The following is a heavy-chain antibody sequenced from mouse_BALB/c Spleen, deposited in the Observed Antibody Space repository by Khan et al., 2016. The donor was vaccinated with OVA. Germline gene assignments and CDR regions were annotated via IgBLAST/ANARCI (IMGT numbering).Heavy chain of an antibody. J-gene: IGHJ2*01. CDR3: ARTARIKY. Sequence: EVQLQETGPGLVKPSQSLSLTCTVTGYSITSGYGWNWIRQFPGNKLEWMGYISYSGSTNYNPSLKSRISITRDTSKNQFFLQLNSVSTEDTATYYCARTARIKYWGQGTTLTVSS. D-gene: IGHD1-2*01. V-gene: IGHV3-2*02. CDR2: ISYSGST. CDR1: GYSITSGYG.